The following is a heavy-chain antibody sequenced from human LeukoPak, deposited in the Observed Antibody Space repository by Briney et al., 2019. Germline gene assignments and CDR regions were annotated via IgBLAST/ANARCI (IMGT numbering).Heavy chain of an antibody. Sequence: SETLSLTCAVYGGSFSGYYWSWIRQPPGKGLEWIGEINHSGSTNYNPSLKSRVTISVDTSKNQFSLKLSSVTAADTAVYYCASRGYDIPYYYYYGMDVWGKGTTVTVSS. CDR3: ASRGYDIPYYYYYGMDV. V-gene: IGHV4-34*01. CDR1: GGSFSGYY. D-gene: IGHD3-9*01. J-gene: IGHJ6*04. CDR2: INHSGST.